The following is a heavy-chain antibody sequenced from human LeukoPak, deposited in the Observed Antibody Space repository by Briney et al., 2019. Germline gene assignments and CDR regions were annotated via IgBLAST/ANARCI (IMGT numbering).Heavy chain of an antibody. CDR3: ARLTAYFDY. D-gene: IGHD7-27*01. J-gene: IGHJ4*02. V-gene: IGHV4-38-2*02. CDR2: IYHSGST. Sequence: SETLSLTCTVSGYSISSGYYWGWIRQPPGKGLEWIGIIYHSGSTNYNPSLKSRVTISVDTSKNQFSLKLSSVTAADTAVYYCARLTAYFDYWGQGTLVTVSS. CDR1: GYSISSGYY.